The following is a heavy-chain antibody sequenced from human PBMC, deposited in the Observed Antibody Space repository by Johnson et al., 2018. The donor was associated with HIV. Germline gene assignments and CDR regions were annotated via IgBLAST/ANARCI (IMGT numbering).Heavy chain of an antibody. CDR1: GFTFSSYA. Sequence: QVQLVESGGGVVQPGGSLRLSCAASGFTFSSYAMHWVRQAPGKGLEWVAVISYDGSNKYFADSVTGRFTISRDNVYNTLNLQMNSLGAEDTAVYYCVREGKNNGYNFDAFDIWGQGTLVTVSS. CDR2: ISYDGSNK. CDR3: VREGKNNGYNFDAFDI. D-gene: IGHD5-24*01. J-gene: IGHJ3*02. V-gene: IGHV3-30*04.